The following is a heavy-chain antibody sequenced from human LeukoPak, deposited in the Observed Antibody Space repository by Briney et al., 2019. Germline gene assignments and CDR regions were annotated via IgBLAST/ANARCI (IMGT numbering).Heavy chain of an antibody. CDR3: ARSRAGLT. V-gene: IGHV4-61*01. J-gene: IGHJ4*02. D-gene: IGHD6-19*01. CDR1: GVSVSSGSYY. Sequence: SETLSLTCTVSGVSVSSGSYYWSWIRQPPGKGLEWIGYIYYSGSTNYNPSLKSRVTLSLDTSKNQFSLNLRSVTAADTAVYYCARSRAGLTWGQGTLVTVSS. CDR2: IYYSGST.